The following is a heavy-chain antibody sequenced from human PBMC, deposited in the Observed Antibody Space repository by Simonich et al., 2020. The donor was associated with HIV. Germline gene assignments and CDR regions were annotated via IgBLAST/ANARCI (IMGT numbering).Heavy chain of an antibody. Sequence: EVQRVESGGGLVKPGGSLRLSCAASGFTFSSYSMNGGRQVPGKGLEWVSSISSSSSYIYYADSVKGRFTISRDNAKNSLYLQMNSRRAEDTAVYYCARGGRKGSSTSCSDYWGQGTLVTVSS. J-gene: IGHJ4*02. D-gene: IGHD2-2*01. CDR2: ISSSSSYI. CDR1: GFTFSSYS. CDR3: ARGGRKGSSTSCSDY. V-gene: IGHV3-21*01.